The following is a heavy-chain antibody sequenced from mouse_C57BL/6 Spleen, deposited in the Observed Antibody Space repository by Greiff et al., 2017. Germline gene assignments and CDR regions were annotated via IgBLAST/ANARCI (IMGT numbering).Heavy chain of an antibody. V-gene: IGHV3-6*01. CDR2: ISYDGSN. D-gene: IGHD2-3*01. J-gene: IGHJ4*01. CDR3: ARDDGYDYAMDY. CDR1: GYSITSGYY. Sequence: EVQLQESGPGLVKPSQSLSLTCSVTGYSITSGYYWNWIRQFPGNKLEWMGYISYDGSNNYNPSLKNRISITRDTSKNQFFLKLNSVTTEDTATYYCARDDGYDYAMDYWGQGTSVTVSS.